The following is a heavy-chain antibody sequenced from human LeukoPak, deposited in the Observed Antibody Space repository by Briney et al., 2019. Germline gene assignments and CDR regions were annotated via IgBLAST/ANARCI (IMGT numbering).Heavy chain of an antibody. J-gene: IGHJ4*02. CDR2: ISGSGGST. V-gene: IGHV3-23*01. CDR3: ARVSIAAAGFSDY. Sequence: GGSLRLSCAASGFTFSSYAMSWVRQAPGKGLEWVSGISGSGGSTYYADSVKGRFTISRDISKNTLYVQMNSLRAEDAAVYYCARVSIAAAGFSDYWGQGTLVTVSS. CDR1: GFTFSSYA. D-gene: IGHD6-13*01.